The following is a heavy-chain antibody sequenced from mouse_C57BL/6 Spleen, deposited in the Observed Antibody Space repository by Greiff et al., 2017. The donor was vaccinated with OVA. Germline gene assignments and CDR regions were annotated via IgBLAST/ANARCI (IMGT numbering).Heavy chain of an antibody. J-gene: IGHJ3*01. CDR2: INPNNGGT. D-gene: IGHD2-3*01. CDR1: GYTFTDYN. CDR3: ARSGWLLLFAY. Sequence: EVHLVESGPELVKPGASVKMSCKASGYTFTDYNMHWVKQSHGKSLEWIGYINPNNGGTSYNQKFKGKATLTVNKSSSTAYMELRSLTSEDSAVYYCARSGWLLLFAYWGQGTLVTVSA. V-gene: IGHV1-22*01.